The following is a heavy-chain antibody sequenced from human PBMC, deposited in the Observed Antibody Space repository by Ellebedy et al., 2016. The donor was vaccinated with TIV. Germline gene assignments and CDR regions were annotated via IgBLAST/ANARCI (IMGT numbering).Heavy chain of an antibody. V-gene: IGHV3-7*01. CDR3: ARRGSYGDYAVQVNSWFDS. J-gene: IGHJ5*01. D-gene: IGHD4-17*01. CDR2: IYQDGSDQ. Sequence: GESLKISCAASGFSFRSYWMSWVRQAPGKGLEWVANIYQDGSDQYYVDSVKGRFTISRDNAKKSLFLQMNSLRVEDTAVYYCARRGSYGDYAVQVNSWFDSWGQGTLVTASS. CDR1: GFSFRSYW.